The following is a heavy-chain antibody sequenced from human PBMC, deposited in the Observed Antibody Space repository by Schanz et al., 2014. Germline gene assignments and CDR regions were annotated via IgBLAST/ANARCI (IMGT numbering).Heavy chain of an antibody. Sequence: QVQLVQSGAEVKKPGSSMKVSCKASGGTFSTYPINWLRQAPGQGLEWMGRIIPIHGIVNYAQRFQDRVRITADKSTSTAYMELSSLRSDDTAVYYCARAGYCRDSSCYSLGIEYWGQGTLVTVSS. CDR2: IIPIHGIV. CDR3: ARAGYCRDSSCYSLGIEY. D-gene: IGHD2-15*01. CDR1: GGTFSTYP. V-gene: IGHV1-69*02. J-gene: IGHJ4*02.